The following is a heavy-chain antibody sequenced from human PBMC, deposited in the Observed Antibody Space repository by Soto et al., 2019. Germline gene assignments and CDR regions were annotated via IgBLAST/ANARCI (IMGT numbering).Heavy chain of an antibody. Sequence: SETLSLTCAVSGGSISSGGYYWSWIRQHPGKGLEWIGYIYYSGSTNYNPSLKSRVTISVDTSKNQCSLKLSSVTAADTAVYYCARDEPGGNYYGMDVWGQGTTVTVSS. V-gene: IGHV4-61*08. J-gene: IGHJ6*02. CDR1: GGSISSGGYY. CDR2: IYYSGST. CDR3: ARDEPGGNYYGMDV. D-gene: IGHD3-16*01.